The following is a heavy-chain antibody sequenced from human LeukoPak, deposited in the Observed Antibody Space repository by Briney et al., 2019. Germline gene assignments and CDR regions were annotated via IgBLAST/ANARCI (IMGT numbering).Heavy chain of an antibody. D-gene: IGHD5-18*01. CDR3: ARDSPGGYSYGYPHFDY. Sequence: GGSLRLSCAASGFTFSSYAMSWVRQAPGKGLEWVSAISGSGGSTYYADSVKGRFTISRDNSKNTLYLQMNSLRAEDTAVYYCARDSPGGYSYGYPHFDYWGQGTLVTVSS. J-gene: IGHJ4*02. CDR2: ISGSGGST. CDR1: GFTFSSYA. V-gene: IGHV3-23*01.